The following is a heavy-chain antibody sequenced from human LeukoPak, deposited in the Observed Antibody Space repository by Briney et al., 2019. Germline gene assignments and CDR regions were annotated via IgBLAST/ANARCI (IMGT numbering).Heavy chain of an antibody. J-gene: IGHJ4*02. CDR1: GFTVSSNY. D-gene: IGHD4-23*01. V-gene: IGHV3-66*01. CDR3: ARDKEGGYGGYFDY. CDR2: IYSGGST. Sequence: PGGSLRLSCAASGFTVSSNYMSWVRQAPGKGLEWVSVIYSGGSTYYADSVKGRFTISRDNSKNTLYLQMNSLRAEDTAVYYCARDKEGGYGGYFDYWGQGTLVTVSS.